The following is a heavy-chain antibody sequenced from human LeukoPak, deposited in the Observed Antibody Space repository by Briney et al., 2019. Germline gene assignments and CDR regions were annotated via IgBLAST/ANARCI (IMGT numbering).Heavy chain of an antibody. J-gene: IGHJ4*02. CDR2: VNFDGRNK. D-gene: IGHD1-1*01. V-gene: IGHV3-33*06. CDR1: GYVFRDHG. Sequence: SLRLSCAASGYVFRDHGMHWVRQAPGPGPERMAVVNFDGRNKYYADSVKGRFTISRDDSKNTLHVQMHRGRPKYTGIYYCEKGQGNSEYDLDYWGQGTLVAVSS. CDR3: EKGQGNSEYDLDY.